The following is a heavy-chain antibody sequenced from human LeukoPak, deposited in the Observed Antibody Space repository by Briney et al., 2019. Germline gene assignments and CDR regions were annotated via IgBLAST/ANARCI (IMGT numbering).Heavy chain of an antibody. J-gene: IGHJ4*02. CDR2: INSNRGGT. Sequence: ASVKVSCKASGYTFTNYYIHWVRQAPGQGLEWMGWINSNRGGTNYAQKFQGRVTMTRDTSISTAYMELRSVRSDDTAVYYCAKSTGWPGFDNWGQGTLVTVSS. CDR3: AKSTGWPGFDN. D-gene: IGHD6-19*01. CDR1: GYTFTNYY. V-gene: IGHV1-2*02.